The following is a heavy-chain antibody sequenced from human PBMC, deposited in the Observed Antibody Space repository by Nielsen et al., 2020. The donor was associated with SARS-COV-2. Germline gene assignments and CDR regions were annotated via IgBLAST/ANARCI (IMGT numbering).Heavy chain of an antibody. J-gene: IGHJ6*02. CDR1: GYTFTSYG. D-gene: IGHD3-3*01. V-gene: IGHV1-18*01. Sequence: ASVKVSCKASGYTFTSYGISWVRQAPGQGLEWMGWINAYNGNTNYAQKLQGRVTMTTDTSTSTAYMELRSLRSDDTAVYYCARDKSYYDFWSGYYTRNYYYYGMDVWGQGTTVTVSS. CDR3: ARDKSYYDFWSGYYTRNYYYYGMDV. CDR2: INAYNGNT.